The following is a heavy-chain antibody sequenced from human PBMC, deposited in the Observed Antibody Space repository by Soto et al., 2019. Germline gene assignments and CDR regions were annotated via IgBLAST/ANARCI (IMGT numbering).Heavy chain of an antibody. J-gene: IGHJ4*02. CDR2: ISYDGSNK. V-gene: IGHV3-30-3*01. Sequence: AGSLRPSCAASGFLFRSYSIHWVRQAPGKGLEWVAIISYDGSNKYYADSVKGRFTISRDNSKNTLYLHMNSLRAEDTAVYYCAREAGRYFDYWGQGT. CDR3: AREAGRYFDY. CDR1: GFLFRSYS.